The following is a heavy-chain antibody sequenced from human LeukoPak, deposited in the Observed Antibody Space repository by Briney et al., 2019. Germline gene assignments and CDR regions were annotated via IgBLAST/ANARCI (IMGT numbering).Heavy chain of an antibody. Sequence: SETLSLTCSVSGYSISSGYYWGWMRQAPGKGLEWIGSTYRTGSMYYNLHLKSRVTISVDTSKNQFSLRLNSVTAADTAVYYCASPAAMSNYYMDVWGKGTTVTVSS. V-gene: IGHV4-38-2*02. CDR1: GYSISSGYY. CDR2: TYRTGSM. CDR3: ASPAAMSNYYMDV. D-gene: IGHD2-2*01. J-gene: IGHJ6*03.